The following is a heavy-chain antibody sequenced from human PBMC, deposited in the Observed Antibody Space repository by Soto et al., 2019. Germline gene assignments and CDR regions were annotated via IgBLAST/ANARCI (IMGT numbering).Heavy chain of an antibody. CDR3: ARRQIPPPTRGAANARGGMDV. D-gene: IGHD6-13*01. CDR1: GFTFNNYG. CDR2: IWNDGSNS. V-gene: IGHV3-33*01. Sequence: QVQLVESGGGVVQPGRSLRLSCAASGFTFNNYGMHWVRQAPGKGLEWLAVIWNDGSNSSYANSVKGRFTISRDNSKNTLYLQMSSLGAEDTAVYYCARRQIPPPTRGAANARGGMDVWGQGTTVTVSS. J-gene: IGHJ6*02.